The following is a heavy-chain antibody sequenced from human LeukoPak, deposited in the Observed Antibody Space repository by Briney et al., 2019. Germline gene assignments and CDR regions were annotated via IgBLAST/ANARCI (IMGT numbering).Heavy chain of an antibody. Sequence: GGSLRLSCAASGFTFSSYWMSWVRQAPGKGLEWVANIKQDGSEKYYVDSVKGRFTISRDNAKNSLYLQMNSLRAEDTAVYYCAKDLALHKDDFWSGYYGPGDYWGQGTLVTVSS. J-gene: IGHJ4*02. CDR3: AKDLALHKDDFWSGYYGPGDY. CDR1: GFTFSSYW. D-gene: IGHD3-3*01. CDR2: IKQDGSEK. V-gene: IGHV3-7*03.